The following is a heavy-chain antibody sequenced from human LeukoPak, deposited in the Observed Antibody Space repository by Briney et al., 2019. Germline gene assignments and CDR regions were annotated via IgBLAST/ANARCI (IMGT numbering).Heavy chain of an antibody. CDR1: GYSINTGGYT. J-gene: IGHJ4*02. Sequence: SETLSLTCAVSGYSINTGGYTWSWIRQPPGKGLEYIGYIYHSGTTNYSPSLKSRVTMSVDRSKNQFSLKLTSVTAADTAVYYCARGGDYYDSWGQGTLVTVSS. CDR3: ARGGDYYDS. V-gene: IGHV4-30-2*01. CDR2: IYHSGTT.